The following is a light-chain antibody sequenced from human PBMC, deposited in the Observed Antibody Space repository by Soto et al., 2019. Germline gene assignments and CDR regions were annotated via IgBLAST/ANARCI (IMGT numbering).Light chain of an antibody. V-gene: IGLV2-11*01. J-gene: IGLJ2*01. Sequence: QSALTQPRSVSGSPGQSVTISCTGTSSDVGGYNYVSWYQQYPGKAPKFMIYDVSKRPSGVPDRFSGSKSGNTASLTISGLQAEDEADYYCCSYAGSYTLVFGGGTKLTVL. CDR2: DVS. CDR1: SSDVGGYNY. CDR3: CSYAGSYTLV.